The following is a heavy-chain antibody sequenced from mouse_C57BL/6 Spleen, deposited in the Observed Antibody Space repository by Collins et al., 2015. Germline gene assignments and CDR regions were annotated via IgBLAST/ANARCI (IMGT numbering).Heavy chain of an antibody. CDR1: GYTFTDYY. J-gene: IGHJ3*01. D-gene: IGHD2-4*01. Sequence: SGPELVKPGASVKISCKASGYTFTDYYMNWVKQSHGKSLEWIGDINPNNGGTSYNQKFKGKATLTVDKSSSTAYMELRSLTSEDSAVYYCARWGLRRGFAYWGQGTLVTVSA. CDR2: INPNNGGT. CDR3: ARWGLRRGFAY. V-gene: IGHV1-26*01.